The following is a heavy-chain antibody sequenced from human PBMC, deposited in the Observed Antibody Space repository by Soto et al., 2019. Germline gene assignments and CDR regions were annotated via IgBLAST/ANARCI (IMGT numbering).Heavy chain of an antibody. CDR2: ISAYNGNT. CDR3: ARGNYYDSSGYYDY. V-gene: IGHV1-18*01. J-gene: IGHJ4*02. Sequence: ASVKVSCKASGYTFTSYGISWVRQASGQGLEWMGWISAYNGNTNYAQKLQGRVTMTTDTSTSTAYMELRSLRSDDTAVYYCARGNYYDSSGYYDYWGQGTLVTVSS. D-gene: IGHD3-22*01. CDR1: GYTFTSYG.